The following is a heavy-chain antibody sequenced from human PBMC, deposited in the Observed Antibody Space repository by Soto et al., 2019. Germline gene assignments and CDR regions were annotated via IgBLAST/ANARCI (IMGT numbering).Heavy chain of an antibody. CDR3: ARENSRIAPRLFQH. J-gene: IGHJ1*01. Sequence: SLRLSCVASGLIFSDYAMHWSRQAPGKGLGWVALISPDGGNQYYSKSAKGRFTISRDNSKNTLYLQMNDLRPDDTALYYCARENSRIAPRLFQHWGHGSLVTVSS. D-gene: IGHD6-6*01. V-gene: IGHV3-30-3*01. CDR2: ISPDGGNQ. CDR1: GLIFSDYA.